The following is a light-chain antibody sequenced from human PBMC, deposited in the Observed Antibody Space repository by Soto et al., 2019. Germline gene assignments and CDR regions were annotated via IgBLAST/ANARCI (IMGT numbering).Light chain of an antibody. CDR1: SGDVGGYDY. V-gene: IGLV2-14*03. CDR2: DVS. CDR3: SSYTSSTTWM. Sequence: QSALTQPASVSGSPGQSITISCTGTSGDVGGYDYVSWYQQHPGKAPMLMIYDVSNRPSGVSDRFSGSKSGNTASLTSSGLQAEDEADYYCSSYTSSTTWMFGGGTKLTVL. J-gene: IGLJ3*02.